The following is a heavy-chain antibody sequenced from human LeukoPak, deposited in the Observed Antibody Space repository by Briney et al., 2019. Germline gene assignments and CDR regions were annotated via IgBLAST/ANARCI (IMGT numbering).Heavy chain of an antibody. CDR2: IHYSGTS. J-gene: IGHJ4*02. D-gene: IGHD3-10*01. CDR3: ARVPVVRGVIED. Sequence: PSQTLSLTCTVSGGSISSGNNYWSWFRQYSGKGLEWIGYIHYSGTSYYNPPLKNRVTISIDTSKNQFSLKLSSVTAADAAVYYCARVPVVRGVIEDWGQGTLVTVSS. V-gene: IGHV4-31*03. CDR1: GGSISSGNNY.